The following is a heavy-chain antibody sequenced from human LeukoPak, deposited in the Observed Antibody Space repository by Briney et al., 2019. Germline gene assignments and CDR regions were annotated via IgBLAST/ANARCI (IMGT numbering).Heavy chain of an antibody. CDR1: EFSVGSNY. CDR2: IYSGGST. CDR3: ARGGTDFDY. V-gene: IGHV3-66*01. Sequence: GGTLRLSCAASEFSVGSNYMTWVRQAPGKGLEWVSLIYSGGSTYYADSVKGRFTISRDNAENSLYLQMSSLRAEDTAMYYCARGGTDFDYWGQGTLVTVSS. J-gene: IGHJ4*02. D-gene: IGHD1-1*01.